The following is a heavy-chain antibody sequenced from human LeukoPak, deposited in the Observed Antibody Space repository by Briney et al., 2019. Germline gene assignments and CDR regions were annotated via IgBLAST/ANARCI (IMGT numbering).Heavy chain of an antibody. Sequence: PGGSLRLSCAASGFILDEYGMSWVRHAAGKGLEWVSGINWNGASTVYADSVKGRFTIIRDNVKNSLSLQMNSLRAEDTALYYCVRNKEYQLLVFDLWGQGTLVTVSS. D-gene: IGHD2-2*01. J-gene: IGHJ4*02. CDR3: VRNKEYQLLVFDL. CDR2: INWNGAST. CDR1: GFILDEYG. V-gene: IGHV3-20*04.